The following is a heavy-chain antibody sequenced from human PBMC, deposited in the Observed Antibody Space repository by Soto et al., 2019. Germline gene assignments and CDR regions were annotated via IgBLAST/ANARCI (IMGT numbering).Heavy chain of an antibody. D-gene: IGHD3-3*01. CDR3: ARAQTRITIFGVVNGGGIDFDY. CDR1: GGSFSGYY. CDR2: INHSGST. V-gene: IGHV4-34*01. Sequence: QVQLQQWGAGLLKPSETLSLTCAVYGGSFSGYYWSWIRQPPGKGLEWIGEINHSGSTNYNPSLKSRVTISVDTSKNQFSLKLSSVTAADTAVYYCARAQTRITIFGVVNGGGIDFDYWGQGTLVTVSS. J-gene: IGHJ4*02.